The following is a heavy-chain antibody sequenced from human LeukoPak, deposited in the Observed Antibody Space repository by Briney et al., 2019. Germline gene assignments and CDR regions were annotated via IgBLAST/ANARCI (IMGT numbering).Heavy chain of an antibody. CDR2: ICPGDSDT. D-gene: IGHD5-12*01. V-gene: IGHV5-51*01. Sequence: GESLKISCKGSGYSFTSYWIGWVRQMPGKGLEWMGIICPGDSDTRYSPSFQGQVTISADKSISAAYLQWSSLKASDTAMYYCARGRWLRSAVYYYYYMDVWGKGTTVTVSS. J-gene: IGHJ6*03. CDR3: ARGRWLRSAVYYYYYMDV. CDR1: GYSFTSYW.